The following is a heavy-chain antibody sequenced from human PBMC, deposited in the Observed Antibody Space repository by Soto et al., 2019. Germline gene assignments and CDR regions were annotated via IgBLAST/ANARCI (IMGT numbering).Heavy chain of an antibody. D-gene: IGHD2-2*01. CDR2: IYYSGST. CDR3: SRGFTTSPFDS. J-gene: IGHJ4*02. Sequence: QVQLQESGPGLVKPSQTLSLTCTVSGGSITSGGFFWSWIRQHPGKGLEWIGHIYYSGSTSYNPYLQNRLTISLDESKNQFALRLSALTVADTAVYYCSRGFTTSPFDSWGQGTLVTVSS. CDR1: GGSITSGGFF. V-gene: IGHV4-31*03.